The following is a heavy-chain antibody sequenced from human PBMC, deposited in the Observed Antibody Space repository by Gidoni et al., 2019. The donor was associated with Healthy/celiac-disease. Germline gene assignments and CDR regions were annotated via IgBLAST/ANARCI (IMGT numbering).Heavy chain of an antibody. CDR2: SSSNGGST. J-gene: IGHJ4*02. Sequence: VHLVESGGGLVQPGGSLSLSCSASGFTFSLYAMHWFRQAPGKGLEYVSASSSNGGSTYYADSVKGRFTISRDNSKNTLYLQMSSLRAEDTAVYYCVKDREQLVEPYYFDYWGQGTLVTVSS. CDR1: GFTFSLYA. CDR3: VKDREQLVEPYYFDY. D-gene: IGHD6-6*01. V-gene: IGHV3-64D*08.